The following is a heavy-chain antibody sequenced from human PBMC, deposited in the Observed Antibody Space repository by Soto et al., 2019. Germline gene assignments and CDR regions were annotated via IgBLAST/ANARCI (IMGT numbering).Heavy chain of an antibody. D-gene: IGHD6-13*01. V-gene: IGHV6-1*01. CDR2: TYYRSKWYN. J-gene: IGHJ6*02. Sequence: SQALSLTCAISGDSVSSNSAAWNWIRQSPSRGLEWLGRTYYRSKWYNDYAVSVKSRITINPDTSKNQFSLQLNSVTPEDTAVYYCAREVSAAAVYYYYYGMDVWGQGTTVTVSS. CDR1: GDSVSSNSAA. CDR3: AREVSAAAVYYYYYGMDV.